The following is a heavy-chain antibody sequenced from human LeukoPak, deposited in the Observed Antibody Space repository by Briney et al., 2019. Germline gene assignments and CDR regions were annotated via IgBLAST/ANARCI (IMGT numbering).Heavy chain of an antibody. CDR3: ARKAQYNGHYPLDY. D-gene: IGHD1-7*01. J-gene: IGHJ4*02. CDR1: GFTVSSIH. Sequence: GGSLRLSCAASGFTVSSIHMVWVRQAPGKGLEWVSVTYTGGNSYYADSVKGRFIISRDSSKNTLFLQMNSLRAEDTALYFCARKAQYNGHYPLDYWGQGTLVTVSS. CDR2: TYTGGNS. V-gene: IGHV3-53*01.